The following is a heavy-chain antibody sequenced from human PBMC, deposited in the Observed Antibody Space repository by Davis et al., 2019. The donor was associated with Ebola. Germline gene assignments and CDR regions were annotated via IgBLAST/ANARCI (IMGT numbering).Heavy chain of an antibody. CDR3: ARDGYRSV. D-gene: IGHD5-24*01. Sequence: AASVKVSCKASGYTFTGYYMHWVRQAPGQGLEWMGWINPNSGGINYAQKLQGRVTMTTDTSTSTAYMELRSLRSDDTAVYYCARDGYRSVWGQGTTVTVSS. J-gene: IGHJ6*02. CDR1: GYTFTGYY. V-gene: IGHV1-2*02. CDR2: INPNSGGI.